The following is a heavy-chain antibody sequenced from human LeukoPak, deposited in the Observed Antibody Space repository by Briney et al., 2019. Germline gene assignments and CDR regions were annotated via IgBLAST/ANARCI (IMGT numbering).Heavy chain of an antibody. CDR2: ISGSGGST. CDR3: AITGGGWYLSDFDY. J-gene: IGHJ4*02. CDR1: GFTFSSYA. Sequence: GGSLRLSCAASGFTFSSYAMSWARQAPGKGLEWVSAISGSGGSTYYADSVKGRFTISRDNSKNTLYLQMNSLRAEDTAVYYCAITGGGWYLSDFDYWGQGTLVTVSS. D-gene: IGHD6-19*01. V-gene: IGHV3-23*01.